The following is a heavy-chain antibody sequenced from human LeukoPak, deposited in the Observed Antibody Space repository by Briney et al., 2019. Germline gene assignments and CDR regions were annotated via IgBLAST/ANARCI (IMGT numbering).Heavy chain of an antibody. J-gene: IGHJ4*02. D-gene: IGHD1-26*01. V-gene: IGHV3-13*01. CDR2: IGTAGDT. Sequence: GGSLRLSCAASGFTFSSYDMHWVRQATGKGLEWVSAIGTAGDTYYPGSVKGRFAISRENAKNSLYLQMNSLRAGDTAVYYCARGIGGSYPGDYWGQGTLVTVSS. CDR1: GFTFSSYD. CDR3: ARGIGGSYPGDY.